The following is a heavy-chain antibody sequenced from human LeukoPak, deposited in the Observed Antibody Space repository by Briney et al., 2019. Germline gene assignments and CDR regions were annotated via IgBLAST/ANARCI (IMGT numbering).Heavy chain of an antibody. CDR2: IYYTGST. J-gene: IGHJ4*02. CDR3: SRDGYSGLDY. Sequence: SETLSLSCTVSGGSISPYFWGWIRQPPGKGLEWIGYIYYTGSTNYNPSLRSRVTISVDTSKNQFSLKLSSVTAADTAVYYCSRDGYSGLDYWGQGTLVTVSS. V-gene: IGHV4-59*12. CDR1: GGSISPYF. D-gene: IGHD3-22*01.